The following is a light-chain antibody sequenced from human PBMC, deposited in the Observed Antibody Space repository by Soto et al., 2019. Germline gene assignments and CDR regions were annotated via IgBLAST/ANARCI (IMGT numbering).Light chain of an antibody. CDR2: DVS. J-gene: IGLJ1*01. Sequence: QSALTQPASVSGSPGQSITISCTGTSSDVGGYNYVSWYQHHPGKAPKLMIYDVSNRPSGVSNRFSGSKSGNTASLTISGRKPEYEADYYCSSYTTSNTRQIVFGTGTKLTVL. CDR1: SSDVGGYNY. V-gene: IGLV2-14*03. CDR3: SSYTTSNTRQIV.